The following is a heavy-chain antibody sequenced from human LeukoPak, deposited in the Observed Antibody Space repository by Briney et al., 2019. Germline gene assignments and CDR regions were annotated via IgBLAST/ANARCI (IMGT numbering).Heavy chain of an antibody. J-gene: IGHJ1*01. CDR1: GGSISSGSYY. CDR2: IYTSGST. Sequence: SETLSLTCTVSGGSISSGSYYWSWIRQPAGKGLEWIGRIYTSGSTNYNPSLKSRVTISVDKSKNQFSLKLSSVTAADTAVYYCARQYSSPSAEYFQHWGQGTLVTVSS. D-gene: IGHD6-6*01. V-gene: IGHV4-61*02. CDR3: ARQYSSPSAEYFQH.